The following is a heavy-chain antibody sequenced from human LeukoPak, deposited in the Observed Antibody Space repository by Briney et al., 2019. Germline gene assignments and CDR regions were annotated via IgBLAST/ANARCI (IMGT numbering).Heavy chain of an antibody. J-gene: IGHJ3*02. Sequence: PGGSLRLSCAASGVTLSDHHVDWVRQAPGKGLEWFGRTRDKARSYRTEYAASVDGRFTIPRDDSKNAVYLQMNSLKTEDTAVYYCARDGGEGDNSAFDIWGQGTVVTVSS. V-gene: IGHV3-72*01. CDR1: GVTLSDHH. CDR3: ARDGGEGDNSAFDI. D-gene: IGHD3-16*01. CDR2: TRDKARSYRT.